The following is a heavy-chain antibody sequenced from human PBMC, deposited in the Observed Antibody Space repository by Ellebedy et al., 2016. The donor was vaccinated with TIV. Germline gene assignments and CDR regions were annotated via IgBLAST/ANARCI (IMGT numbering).Heavy chain of an antibody. CDR3: TRGTSGGYFDY. J-gene: IGHJ4*02. Sequence: AASVKVSCKTSGYTFTAYYLHWARQAPGQEFEWMGWINPNNGGTHYAQKFQDRVTMTRDTTISTVYMDLSRLTSDDPAVYYCTRGTSGGYFDYWGQGTLVPVSS. V-gene: IGHV1-2*02. CDR2: INPNNGGT. D-gene: IGHD3-10*01. CDR1: GYTFTAYY.